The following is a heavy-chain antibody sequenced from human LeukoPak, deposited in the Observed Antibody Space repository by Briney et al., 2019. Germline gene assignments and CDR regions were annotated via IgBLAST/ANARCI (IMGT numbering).Heavy chain of an antibody. CDR2: ISGSGGST. D-gene: IGHD1-26*01. J-gene: IGHJ6*02. Sequence: GGSLRLSCAASGFTFSNYAMTWVRQAPGKGLEWVSAISGSGGSTYYADSVKGRFTISRDNSKNTLYLQMNSLRAEDTAVYYCAKDSGIVGATSSWYYYYGMDVWGQGTAVTVSS. V-gene: IGHV3-23*01. CDR3: AKDSGIVGATSSWYYYYGMDV. CDR1: GFTFSNYA.